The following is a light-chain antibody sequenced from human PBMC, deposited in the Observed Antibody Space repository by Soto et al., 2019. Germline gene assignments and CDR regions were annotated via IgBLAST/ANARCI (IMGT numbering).Light chain of an antibody. J-gene: IGLJ1*01. V-gene: IGLV2-14*01. CDR3: SSHTTSYFYV. CDR1: GRDIGAYNY. CDR2: EVE. Sequence: QSALTQPASVSGSPGQSITISCTGSGRDIGAYNYVSWYQQHPGKAPKLIIYEVENRPSGVSNRFSASKSAFTASLTISGLQAEDEADYSCSSHTTSYFYVFGPGTKVTVL.